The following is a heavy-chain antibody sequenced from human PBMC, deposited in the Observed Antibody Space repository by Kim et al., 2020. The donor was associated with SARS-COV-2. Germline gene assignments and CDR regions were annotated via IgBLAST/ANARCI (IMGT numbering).Heavy chain of an antibody. CDR3: ARGGGYNWNDSPPYYYYYYGMDV. V-gene: IGHV1-3*01. D-gene: IGHD1-1*01. CDR2: INAGNGNT. Sequence: ASVKVSCKASGYTFTSYAMHWVRQAPGQRLEWMGWINAGNGNTKYSQKFQGRVTITRDTSASTAYMELSSLRSEDTAVYYCARGGGYNWNDSPPYYYYYYGMDVWGQGTTVTVSS. CDR1: GYTFTSYA. J-gene: IGHJ6*02.